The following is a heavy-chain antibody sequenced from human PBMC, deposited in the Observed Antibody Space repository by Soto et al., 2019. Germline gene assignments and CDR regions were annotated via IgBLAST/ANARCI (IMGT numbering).Heavy chain of an antibody. CDR1: GGSISNSY. Sequence: SETLSLTCTVSGGSISNSYWSWIRQSPGKGLEWIGYIYSSGSTNYNPSLKSRVTISVDTSKNQFSLKLSSVTAADTAVYYCARGGVLRYFDLFALCGQGTLVTVSS. V-gene: IGHV4-59*12. CDR2: IYSSGST. CDR3: ARGGVLRYFDLFAL. D-gene: IGHD3-9*01. J-gene: IGHJ5*02.